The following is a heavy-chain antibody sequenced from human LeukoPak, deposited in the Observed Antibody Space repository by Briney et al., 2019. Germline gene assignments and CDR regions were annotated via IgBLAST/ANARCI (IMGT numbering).Heavy chain of an antibody. CDR3: ASVPQTLH. CDR1: GFTFSSYA. V-gene: IGHV3-30*01. D-gene: IGHD2-2*01. CDR2: ISYDGSNK. Sequence: GGSLRLSCAASGFTFSSYAMHWVRQAPGKGLEWVAVISYDGSNKYYADSVKGRFTISRDNSKNTLYLQMNSLRAEDTAVYYCASVPQTLHWGQGTLVTVSS. J-gene: IGHJ4*02.